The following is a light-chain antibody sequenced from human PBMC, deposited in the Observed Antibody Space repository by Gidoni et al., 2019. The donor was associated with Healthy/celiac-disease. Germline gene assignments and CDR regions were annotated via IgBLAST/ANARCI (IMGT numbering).Light chain of an antibody. J-gene: IGLJ1*01. Sequence: QSALTQPASVSGSPGQSITISCTGTSSDVGGYNYVSWYPQHPGKAPKLMIYDVSNRPPGVSNRFSGSKSGNTASLTISGLQAEDEADYCCSSYTSSTPYVFGTGTKVTVL. CDR1: SSDVGGYNY. V-gene: IGLV2-14*03. CDR3: SSYTSSTPYV. CDR2: DVS.